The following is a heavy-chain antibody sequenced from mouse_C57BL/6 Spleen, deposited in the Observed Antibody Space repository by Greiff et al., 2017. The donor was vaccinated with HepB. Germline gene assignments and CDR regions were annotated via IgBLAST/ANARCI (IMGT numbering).Heavy chain of an antibody. CDR3: ARNGIYYDYDDWFAY. V-gene: IGHV1-55*01. Sequence: QVQLQQPGAELVKPGASVKMSCKASGYTFTSYWITWVKQRPGQGLEWIGDIYPGSGSTNYNEKFKSKATLTVDTSSSKAYMQLSSLTSEDSAVYYCARNGIYYDYDDWFAYWGQGTLVTVSA. J-gene: IGHJ3*01. D-gene: IGHD2-4*01. CDR2: IYPGSGST. CDR1: GYTFTSYW.